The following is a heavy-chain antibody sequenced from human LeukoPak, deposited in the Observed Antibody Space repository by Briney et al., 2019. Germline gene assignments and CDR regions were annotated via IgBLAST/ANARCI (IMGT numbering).Heavy chain of an antibody. D-gene: IGHD3-10*01. J-gene: IGHJ4*02. Sequence: PGGSLRPSCEASGFTFGSYDMHWVRQSPEKGLEWVSLIGTAGDTYYADSMKGRFTISRENAKNSLYLQMNGLRVGDTAVYYCARGYYGSADFWGQGTLVTVSS. CDR3: ARGYYGSADF. CDR1: GFTFGSYD. V-gene: IGHV3-13*04. CDR2: IGTAGDT.